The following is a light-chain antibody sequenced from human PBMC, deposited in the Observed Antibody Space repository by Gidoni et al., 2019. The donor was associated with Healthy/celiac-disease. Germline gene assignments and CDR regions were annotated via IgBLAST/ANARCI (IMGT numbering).Light chain of an antibody. CDR2: QDT. J-gene: IGLJ2*01. V-gene: IGLV3-1*01. CDR3: QAWDSSTVV. Sequence: SYELTQPPSVSVSPGQTASITCSGDKLGDKYASWYQQKPGQSPVLVIYQDTKRPSGIPERFSGSISVNTATLTISGTQAMDEADYYCQAWDSSTVVFGGGTKLTVL. CDR1: KLGDKY.